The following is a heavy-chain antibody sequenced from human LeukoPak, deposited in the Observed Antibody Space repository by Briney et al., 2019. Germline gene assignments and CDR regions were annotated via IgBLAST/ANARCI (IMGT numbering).Heavy chain of an antibody. J-gene: IGHJ4*02. CDR1: GFTFSSYA. Sequence: GGSLRLSCAASGFTFSSYAMSWVRQAPGKGLEWASTSSASGGTTYYADSVKGRFTISRDNSKNTLYLQMNGLRAEDTAVYYCAKMSDGSGYFVLSNWGQGTLVTVSS. CDR3: AKMSDGSGYFVLSN. D-gene: IGHD3-22*01. V-gene: IGHV3-23*01. CDR2: SSASGGTT.